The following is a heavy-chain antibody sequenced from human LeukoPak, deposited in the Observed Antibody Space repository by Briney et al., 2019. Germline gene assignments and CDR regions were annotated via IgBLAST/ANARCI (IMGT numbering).Heavy chain of an antibody. CDR3: ARGGNRFGGFYFDY. D-gene: IGHD3-10*01. CDR2: IHHSGRS. Sequence: SETLSLTCTVSADSLSSGGHYWAWIRQFPGKGLESIGFIHHSGRSRHNPSLKDRVAISVDTSRKQFALKLSSVTVADTAMYYCARGGNRFGGFYFDYWGQGIQVIVSS. J-gene: IGHJ4*02. CDR1: ADSLSSGGHY. V-gene: IGHV4-31*03.